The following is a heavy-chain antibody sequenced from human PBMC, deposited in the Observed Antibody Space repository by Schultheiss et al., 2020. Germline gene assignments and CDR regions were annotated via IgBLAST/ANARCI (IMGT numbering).Heavy chain of an antibody. CDR1: GFTFGDYA. J-gene: IGHJ4*02. CDR2: IRSKTHGGTT. V-gene: IGHV3-49*04. Sequence: GESLKISCTASGFTFGDYAISWVRQAPGKGLEWVGFIRSKTHGGTTEYAASVRGRFAISRDDSKSIAYLQLNSLETEDTAVYYCSSLIFVADTTWVYWGQGTLVTVSS. CDR3: SSLIFVADTTWVY. D-gene: IGHD6-19*01.